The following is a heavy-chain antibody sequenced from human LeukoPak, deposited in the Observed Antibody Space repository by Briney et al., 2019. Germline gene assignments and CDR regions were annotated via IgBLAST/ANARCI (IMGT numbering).Heavy chain of an antibody. D-gene: IGHD4-11*01. CDR1: GGSISSGSYY. CDR2: IYTSGST. CDR3: AMYSNYFDY. Sequence: SQTLSLTRTVSGGSISSGSYYWSWIRQPAGKGLEWIGRIYTSGSTNYNPSLKSRVTISVDTSKNQFSLKLSSVTAADTAVYYCAMYSNYFDYWGQGTLVTVSS. J-gene: IGHJ4*02. V-gene: IGHV4-61*02.